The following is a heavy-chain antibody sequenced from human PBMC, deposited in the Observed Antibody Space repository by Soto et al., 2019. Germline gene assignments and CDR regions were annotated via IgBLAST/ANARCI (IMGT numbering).Heavy chain of an antibody. V-gene: IGHV3-15*07. CDR1: GFTFSNAW. Sequence: EVKLVESGGGLVTPGGSLRLSCAASGFTFSNAWMNWVRQAPGKGLEWVGLIKMKSEGATRHYAAPVNGRFTISRDDSKSTLYLQMSILKTEDTAVYYCTTLGSHYYYHNFDVWGQGTTVTVSS. J-gene: IGHJ6*02. CDR3: TTLGSHYYYHNFDV. CDR2: IKMKSEGATR.